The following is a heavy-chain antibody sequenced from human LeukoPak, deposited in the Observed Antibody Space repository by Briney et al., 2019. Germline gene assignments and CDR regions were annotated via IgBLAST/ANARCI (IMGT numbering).Heavy chain of an antibody. J-gene: IGHJ4*02. CDR3: AREYYDYVWGSYRLQYIDY. CDR2: IYTSGST. CDR1: GGSISSGSYY. D-gene: IGHD3-16*02. V-gene: IGHV4-61*02. Sequence: SQTLSLTCTVSGGSISSGSYYWSWIRQPAGKGLEWIGRIYTSGSTNYNPSLKSRVTISVDTSKNQFSLKLSSVTAADTAVYYCAREYYDYVWGSYRLQYIDYWGQGTLVTVSS.